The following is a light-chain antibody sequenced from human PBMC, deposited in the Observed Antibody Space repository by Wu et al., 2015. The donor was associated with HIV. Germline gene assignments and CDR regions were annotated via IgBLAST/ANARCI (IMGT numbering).Light chain of an antibody. V-gene: IGKV3-20*01. Sequence: EIVLTQSPGTLSLSPGERATLSCRASQSVSSSYLAWYQQKPGQAPRLPIYGASSRATGIPDRFSGSGSGTDFTLTISSLQPEDFATYYCQQSYSTPWTFGQGTKVEIK. CDR3: QQSYSTPWT. CDR2: GAS. CDR1: QSVSSSY. J-gene: IGKJ1*01.